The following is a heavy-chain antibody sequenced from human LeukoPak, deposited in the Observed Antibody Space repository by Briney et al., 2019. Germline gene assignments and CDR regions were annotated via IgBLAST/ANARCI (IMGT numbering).Heavy chain of an antibody. Sequence: PGGSLRLSCAASGFTFTSYALHWVRQAPGKGLEWVSAISGSGGSTYYADSVKGRFTISRDNSKNTLYLQMNSLRAEDTAVYYCAKDRKSSGCFDYWGQGTLVTVSS. J-gene: IGHJ4*02. CDR3: AKDRKSSGCFDY. V-gene: IGHV3-23*01. D-gene: IGHD6-19*01. CDR1: GFTFTSYA. CDR2: ISGSGGST.